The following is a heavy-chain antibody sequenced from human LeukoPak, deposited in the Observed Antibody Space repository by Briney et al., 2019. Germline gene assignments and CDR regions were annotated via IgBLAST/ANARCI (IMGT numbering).Heavy chain of an antibody. J-gene: IGHJ4*02. CDR3: ARRAGAYSHPYDY. CDR2: IYSGGST. CDR1: GFTVSSDS. D-gene: IGHD4/OR15-4a*01. Sequence: GGSLRLSCTVSGFTVSSDSMSWVRQAPGKGLEWVSFIYSGGSTHHSDSVKGRFTISRDNSKNTLYLQMNSLRAEDTAVYYCARRAGAYSHPYDYWGQGTLVTVSS. V-gene: IGHV3-53*01.